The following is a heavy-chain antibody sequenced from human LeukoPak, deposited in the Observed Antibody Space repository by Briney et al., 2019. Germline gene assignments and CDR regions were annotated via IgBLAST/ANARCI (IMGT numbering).Heavy chain of an antibody. V-gene: IGHV3-30*03. D-gene: IGHD2-15*01. J-gene: IGHJ4*02. CDR2: ISHDGGNR. CDR1: GFIFSTYG. Sequence: GGSLRLSCAASGFIFSTYGMHWVRQAPGKGLEWVAAISHDGGNRVYADSVKGRFTISRDNSKNALYVQMNSLRAEDTAVYYCARELPFEDWGQGSLVTVSS. CDR3: ARELPFED.